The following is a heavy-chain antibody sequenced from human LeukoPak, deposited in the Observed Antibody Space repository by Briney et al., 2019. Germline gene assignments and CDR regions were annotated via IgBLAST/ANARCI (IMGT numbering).Heavy chain of an antibody. J-gene: IGHJ5*02. V-gene: IGHV5-10-1*01. Sequence: GESLKISCKGSGYSFTSYWISWVRQMPGKGLEWMGRIDPSDSYTNYSPSFQGHVTISADKSISTAYLQWSSLKASDTAMYYCAKVPGIDDSSGYTFDPWGQGTLVTVSS. CDR1: GYSFTSYW. CDR2: IDPSDSYT. D-gene: IGHD3-22*01. CDR3: AKVPGIDDSSGYTFDP.